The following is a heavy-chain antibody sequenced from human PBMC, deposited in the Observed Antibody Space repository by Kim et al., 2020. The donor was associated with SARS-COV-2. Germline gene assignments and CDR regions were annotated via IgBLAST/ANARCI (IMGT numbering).Heavy chain of an antibody. CDR1: GGSFSGYY. J-gene: IGHJ4*02. CDR2: INHSGST. D-gene: IGHD6-19*01. CDR3: ARGAVAGTPCSGY. Sequence: SETLSLTCAVYGGSFSGYYWSWIRQPPGKGLEWIGEINHSGSTNYNPSLKSRVTISVDTSKNQFSLKLSSVTAADTAVYYCARGAVAGTPCSGYWGQGTLVTVSS. V-gene: IGHV4-34*01.